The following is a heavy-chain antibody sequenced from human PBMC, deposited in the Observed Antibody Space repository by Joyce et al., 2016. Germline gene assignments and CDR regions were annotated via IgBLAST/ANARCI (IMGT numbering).Heavy chain of an antibody. CDR2: INPNSGGT. V-gene: IGHV1-2*02. CDR3: ARTLTYYFDY. D-gene: IGHD3-16*01. CDR1: GYTFTGYY. Sequence: QVQLVQYGAEVKKPGASVKVSCKVSGYTFTGYYMHWVRQAPGQGLEWMGWINPNSGGTKYAQKFQGRVTMTRDTAISTAYMELSRLRSDDTAVYYCARTLTYYFDYWGQGTLVTVSS. J-gene: IGHJ4*02.